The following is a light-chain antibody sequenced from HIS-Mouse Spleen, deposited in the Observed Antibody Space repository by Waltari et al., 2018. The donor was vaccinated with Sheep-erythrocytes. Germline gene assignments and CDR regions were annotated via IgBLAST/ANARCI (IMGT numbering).Light chain of an antibody. CDR1: KLGDKY. J-gene: IGLJ2*01. CDR3: QAWDSSTAV. V-gene: IGLV3-1*01. CDR2: QDS. Sequence: SYELTQPPSVSVSPGQTASITCSGDKLGDKYACWYQQKPGQSPVLVIEQDSKRPPGIPEGFSGSNSGNTATLTISGTQAMDEADYYCQAWDSSTAVFGGGTKLTVL.